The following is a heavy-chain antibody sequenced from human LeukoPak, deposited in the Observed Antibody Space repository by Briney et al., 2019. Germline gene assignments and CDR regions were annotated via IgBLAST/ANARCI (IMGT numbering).Heavy chain of an antibody. CDR1: GFTVSSNY. CDR2: IYSGGST. V-gene: IGHV3-53*04. CDR3: ARVRTDYFDY. D-gene: IGHD1-1*01. J-gene: IGHJ4*02. Sequence: GGSLRLSCAASGFTVSSNYMSWVRQAPGKGLEWVSVIYSGGSTYYADSVKGRFTIPRHNSKNTLYLQMNSLGAEDTAVYYCARVRTDYFDYWGQGTLVTVSS.